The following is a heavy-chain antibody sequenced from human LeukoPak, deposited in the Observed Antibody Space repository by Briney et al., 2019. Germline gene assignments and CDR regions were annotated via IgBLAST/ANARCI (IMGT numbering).Heavy chain of an antibody. J-gene: IGHJ5*02. D-gene: IGHD5-18*01. CDR2: IYYSGST. Sequence: PSETLSLTCTVSGGSISSSSYYWGWIRQPPGKGLEWIGSIYYSGSTYYNPSLKSRVTISVDTSKNQFSLKLSSVTAADTAVYYCARDILGGYSYGLWFDPWGQGTLVTVSS. CDR3: ARDILGGYSYGLWFDP. V-gene: IGHV4-39*07. CDR1: GGSISSSSYY.